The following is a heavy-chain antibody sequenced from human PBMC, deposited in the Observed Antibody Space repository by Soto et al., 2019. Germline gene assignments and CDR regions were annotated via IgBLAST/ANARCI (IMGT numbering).Heavy chain of an antibody. J-gene: IGHJ4*02. Sequence: SETLSLTCSVSGDSVSSSYYWGWTRQSPGKGLEWIGCVYYTGTSYYNPSLKSRVTISVDRSTNQFSLKLSSVTAADTAVYFCAGQAVTGDYFDSWGPGTLVTVSS. CDR1: GDSVSSSYY. D-gene: IGHD6-19*01. CDR3: AGQAVTGDYFDS. V-gene: IGHV4-39*01. CDR2: VYYTGTS.